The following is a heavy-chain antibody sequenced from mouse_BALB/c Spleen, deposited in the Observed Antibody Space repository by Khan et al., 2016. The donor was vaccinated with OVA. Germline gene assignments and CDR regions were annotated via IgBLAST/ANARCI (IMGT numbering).Heavy chain of an antibody. Sequence: QVQLQQSGAELMKPGASVKISCKATGYTFSSYWIEWVKQMPGHGLEWIGEILPGSGSNNYNEKFKGKATFTADTSSNTAYMQLSSLTSEDSAVYYCARGNYYGSSSWFGYWGQGTLVTVS. D-gene: IGHD1-1*01. CDR3: ARGNYYGSSSWFGY. CDR2: ILPGSGSN. J-gene: IGHJ3*01. CDR1: GYTFSSYW. V-gene: IGHV1-9*01.